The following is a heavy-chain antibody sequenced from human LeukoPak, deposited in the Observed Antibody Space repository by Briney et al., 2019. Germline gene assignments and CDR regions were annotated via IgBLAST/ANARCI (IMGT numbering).Heavy chain of an antibody. V-gene: IGHV1-69*11. J-gene: IGHJ3*02. CDR2: IIAILSQA. CDR3: ATGGDYRDAFDM. D-gene: IGHD1-26*01. CDR1: GCTFSTYA. Sequence: SVKVSCKASGCTFSTYAISWVRQAPGQGLEWMGRIIAILSQANYAQKFRGRVSITADESTTTAYLELSRLRSEDTAVYYCATGGDYRDAFDMWGQGTMVSVSS.